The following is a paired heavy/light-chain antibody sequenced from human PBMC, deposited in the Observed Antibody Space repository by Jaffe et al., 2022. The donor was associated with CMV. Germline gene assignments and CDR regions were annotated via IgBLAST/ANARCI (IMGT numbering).Heavy chain of an antibody. V-gene: IGHV3-23*04. CDR1: GFTFSSYA. J-gene: IGHJ4*02. CDR3: AKDYGDQSKYHTGIFDY. CDR2: ISGSGGST. D-gene: IGHD2-21*02. Sequence: EVQLVESGGGLVQPGGSLRLSCAASGFTFSSYAMSWVRQAPGKGLEWVSAISGSGGSTYYADSVKGRFTISRDNSKNTLYLQMNSLRAEDTAVYYCAKDYGDQSKYHTGIFDYWGQGTLVTVSS.
Light chain of an antibody. V-gene: IGKV1-27*01. CDR2: AAS. CDR1: QGISNY. CDR3: QKYNSAPPLT. Sequence: DIQMTQSPSSLSASVGDRVTITCRASQGISNYLAWYQQKPGKVPKLLIYAASTLQSGVPSRFSGSGSGTDFTLTISSLQPEDVATYYCQKYNSAPPLTFGGGTKVEIK. J-gene: IGKJ4*01.